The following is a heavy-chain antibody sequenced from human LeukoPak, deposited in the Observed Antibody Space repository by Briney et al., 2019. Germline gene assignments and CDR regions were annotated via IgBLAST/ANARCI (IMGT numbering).Heavy chain of an antibody. CDR2: IYYSGIT. V-gene: IGHV4-30-4*01. CDR3: ARGGGGSSTVTIYWIDS. J-gene: IGHJ4*02. CDR1: GGSISRSEYY. D-gene: IGHD4-17*01. Sequence: SETLSLTCSVSGGSISRSEYYWSWIRQPPGKGLEWIGYIYYSGITYYNPSLKSRVTISVDTSKNQFSLKLSSVTAADTAVYYCARGGGGSSTVTIYWIDSWGQGTLVTVSS.